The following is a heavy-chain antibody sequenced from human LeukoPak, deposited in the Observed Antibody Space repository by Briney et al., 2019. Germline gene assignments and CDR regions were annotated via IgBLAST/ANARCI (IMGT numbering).Heavy chain of an antibody. V-gene: IGHV3-30*03. Sequence: GGSLRLSCAASGFTFSSYGMHWVRQAPGKGLEWVAVISYDGSNKYYADSVKGRFTISRDNSKNTLYLQMNSLRADDTAVYYCATNYDDSREAFDVWGQGTVVTVSS. CDR3: ATNYDDSREAFDV. D-gene: IGHD3-3*01. CDR2: ISYDGSNK. CDR1: GFTFSSYG. J-gene: IGHJ3*01.